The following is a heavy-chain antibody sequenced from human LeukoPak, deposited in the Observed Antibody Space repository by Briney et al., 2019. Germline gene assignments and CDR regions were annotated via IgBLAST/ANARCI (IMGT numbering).Heavy chain of an antibody. V-gene: IGHV3-21*01. CDR2: ISKSGTYI. D-gene: IGHD2-2*01. CDR1: GFTFRDYT. Sequence: GGSLRLSCAASGFTFRDYTMNWVRQAPGKGLEWVSAISKSGTYIKYADSVKGRFTVSRDNAKNSLFLQMNSLRVEDTAVYYCAREVVIVVEPAANTIDYGGQGTRVTVS. CDR3: AREVVIVVEPAANTIDY. J-gene: IGHJ4*02.